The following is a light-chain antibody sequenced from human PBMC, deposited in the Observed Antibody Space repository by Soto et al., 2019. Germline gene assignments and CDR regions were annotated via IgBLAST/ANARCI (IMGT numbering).Light chain of an antibody. CDR1: QSVSNNY. CDR2: GAS. CDR3: QQRHNWPIT. J-gene: IGKJ5*01. V-gene: IGKV3D-20*02. Sequence: EIVLTQSPGTLSLSPGERATLSCRTSQSVSNNYLAWYQQKPGQAPRLHIYGASSRATGIPDRFSGSGSGTDFTLSISRLEPADFGVYYCQQRHNWPITFGQGTRLEI.